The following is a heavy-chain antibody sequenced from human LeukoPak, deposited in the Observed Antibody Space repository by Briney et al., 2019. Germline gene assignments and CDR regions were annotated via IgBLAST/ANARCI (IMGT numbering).Heavy chain of an antibody. CDR3: ANLYDFWTGDY. CDR1: GFTFSSYA. J-gene: IGHJ4*02. Sequence: GGSLRLSCAASGFTFSSYAMSWVRQAPGKGLERVSAISGSGGSTYYADSVKGRFTISRDNSKNTLYLQMNSLRAEDTAVYYCANLYDFWTGDYWGQGTLVTVSS. V-gene: IGHV3-23*01. D-gene: IGHD3-3*01. CDR2: ISGSGGST.